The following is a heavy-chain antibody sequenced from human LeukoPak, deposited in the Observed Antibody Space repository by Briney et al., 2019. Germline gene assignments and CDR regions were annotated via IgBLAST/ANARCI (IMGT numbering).Heavy chain of an antibody. CDR1: GYTFTSYD. Sequence: ASVKVSCKASGYTFTSYDINWVRQATGQGLEWMGWMNPNSGNTGYAQKFQGRVTMTRNTSISTAYMELSSLRSEDTAVYYCARDSRTASNSYDILTGYSMDVWGKGTTVTISS. J-gene: IGHJ6*04. CDR3: ARDSRTASNSYDILTGYSMDV. V-gene: IGHV1-8*01. CDR2: MNPNSGNT. D-gene: IGHD3-9*01.